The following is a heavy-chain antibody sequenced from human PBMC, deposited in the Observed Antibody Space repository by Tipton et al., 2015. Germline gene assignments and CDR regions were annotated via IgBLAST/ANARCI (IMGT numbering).Heavy chain of an antibody. J-gene: IGHJ3*02. Sequence: QLVQSGAEVKKPGESLKISCKGSGYSFSNYWIGWVRQMPGKGLEWMGIIYPGDSHTRYNPSFQGQVTISADKSISTAYLHWSSLKASATAMYYCARHVSFYYDTHGSDALDIWGQGTMVTVSS. CDR1: GYSFSNYW. V-gene: IGHV5-51*01. CDR2: IYPGDSHT. CDR3: ARHVSFYYDTHGSDALDI. D-gene: IGHD3-22*01.